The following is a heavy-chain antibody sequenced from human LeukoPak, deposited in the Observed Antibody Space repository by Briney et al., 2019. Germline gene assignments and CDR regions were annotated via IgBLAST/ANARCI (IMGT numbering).Heavy chain of an antibody. CDR3: ASGPRSVVVITTSFDY. CDR1: GGSFSGYY. CDR2: INHSGST. D-gene: IGHD3-22*01. Sequence: PLETLSLTCAVYGGSFSGYYWSWIRQPPGKGLEWIGEINHSGSTNYNPSLKSRVTISVDTSKNQFSLKLSSVTAADTAVYYCASGPRSVVVITTSFDYWGQGTLVTVSS. J-gene: IGHJ4*02. V-gene: IGHV4-34*01.